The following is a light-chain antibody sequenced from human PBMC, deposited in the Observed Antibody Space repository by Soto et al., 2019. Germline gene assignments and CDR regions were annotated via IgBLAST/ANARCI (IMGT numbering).Light chain of an antibody. CDR3: QEYNSYSGT. CDR2: HAS. Sequence: DIQMTQSPSTLSGSVGDRVTITCRASQTISSWLAWYQQKPGTAPKLLIYHASTLESGVPSRFSGSGSGTKFTLTISSLQPDEFATYYCQEYNSYSGTFGQGTKVDIK. CDR1: QTISSW. V-gene: IGKV1-5*01. J-gene: IGKJ1*01.